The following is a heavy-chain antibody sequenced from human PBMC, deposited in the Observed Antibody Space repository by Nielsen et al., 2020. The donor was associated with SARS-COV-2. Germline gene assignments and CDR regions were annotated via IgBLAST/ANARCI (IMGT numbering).Heavy chain of an antibody. CDR3: ARGRYFDWLLGDY. Sequence: SDTLSLTCTVSGGSISSSSYYWGWIRQPPGKGLEWIGSIYYSGSTYYNPSLKSRVTISVDTSKNQFSLKLSSVTAADTAVYYCARGRYFDWLLGDYWGQGTLVTVSS. J-gene: IGHJ4*02. CDR1: GGSISSSSYY. V-gene: IGHV4-39*01. CDR2: IYYSGST. D-gene: IGHD3-9*01.